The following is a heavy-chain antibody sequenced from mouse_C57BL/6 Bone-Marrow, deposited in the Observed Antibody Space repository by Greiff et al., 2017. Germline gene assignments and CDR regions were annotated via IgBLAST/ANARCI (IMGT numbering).Heavy chain of an antibody. CDR2: IYPGDGDT. CDR1: GYAFSSSW. Sequence: QVQLQQSGPELVKPGASVKISCKASGYAFSSSWMNWVKQRPGKGLEWIGRIYPGDGDTNYNGKFKGKATLTADKSSSTAYMQLSSLTSEDSAVYFCARKGSSGAMDYWGQGISVTVSS. J-gene: IGHJ4*01. D-gene: IGHD1-3*01. V-gene: IGHV1-82*01. CDR3: ARKGSSGAMDY.